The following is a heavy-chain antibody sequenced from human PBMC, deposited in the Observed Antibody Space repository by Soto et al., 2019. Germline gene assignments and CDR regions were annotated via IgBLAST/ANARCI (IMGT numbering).Heavy chain of an antibody. CDR1: GFTFSSYS. V-gene: IGHV3-21*01. Sequence: GGSLRLSCAASGFTFSSYSMNWVRQAPGKGLEWVSSISSSSSYIYYADSVKGRFTISRDNAKNSLYLQMNSLRAEDTAVYYCARGLVYCSGGSCNYYYYYGMDVWGQGTTVTVSS. CDR3: ARGLVYCSGGSCNYYYYYGMDV. CDR2: ISSSSSYI. J-gene: IGHJ6*02. D-gene: IGHD2-15*01.